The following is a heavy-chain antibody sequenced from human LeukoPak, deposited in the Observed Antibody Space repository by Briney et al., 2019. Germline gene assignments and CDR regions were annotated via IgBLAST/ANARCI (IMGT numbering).Heavy chain of an antibody. V-gene: IGHV3-74*01. J-gene: IGHJ3*02. CDR2: INSDGSST. Sequence: GGSLRLSCAASGFTFSSYWMHWVRQAPGKGLVWVSRINSDGSSTRYADSVKGRFTISRDNAKNSLYLQMNSLRAEDTAVYYCASRTITYYYDSSGYQDAFDIWGQGTMVTVSS. D-gene: IGHD3-22*01. CDR1: GFTFSSYW. CDR3: ASRTITYYYDSSGYQDAFDI.